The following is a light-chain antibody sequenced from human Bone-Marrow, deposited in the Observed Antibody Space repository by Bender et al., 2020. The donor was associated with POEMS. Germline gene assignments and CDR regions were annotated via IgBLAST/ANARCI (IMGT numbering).Light chain of an antibody. Sequence: QSVLTQPPSASGTPGRRVTMSCSGSTSNIGSNTVNWYQLLPGAAPKLLIYNNNERPSGAPSRFSGSRSGTSASLAISGLQSADEADYYCAAWDDSLNAYVFGTGIKVTVL. CDR3: AAWDDSLNAYV. CDR2: NNN. CDR1: TSNIGSNT. J-gene: IGLJ1*01. V-gene: IGLV1-44*01.